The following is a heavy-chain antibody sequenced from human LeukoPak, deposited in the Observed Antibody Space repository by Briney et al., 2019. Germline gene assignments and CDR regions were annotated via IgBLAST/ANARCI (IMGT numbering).Heavy chain of an antibody. CDR1: GFTFSSHW. V-gene: IGHV3-74*01. CDR3: AKDRREYSSSAGAFDI. CDR2: IKYDASST. Sequence: GGSLRLSCADSGFTFSSHWMHWVRQAPGKGLVWVSRIKYDASSTSYADSVKGRFTISRDNAKNTLYLQMNSPRAEDTAVYYCAKDRREYSSSAGAFDIWGQGTMVTVSS. D-gene: IGHD6-6*01. J-gene: IGHJ3*02.